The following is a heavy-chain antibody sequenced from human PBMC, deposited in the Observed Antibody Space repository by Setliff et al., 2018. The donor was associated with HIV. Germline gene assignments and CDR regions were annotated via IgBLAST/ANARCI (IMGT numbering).Heavy chain of an antibody. CDR2: ISWNADFT. CDR1: GGTFSSYT. Sequence: SCKASGGTFSSYTISWVRQAPGKGLEWVSGISWNADFTAYAESTKGRFTISRDNARKSLYLQMNSLTTEDTALYYCVRDGSLAGLYFHYMDVWGKGTTVTVSS. J-gene: IGHJ6*03. D-gene: IGHD6-19*01. CDR3: VRDGSLAGLYFHYMDV. V-gene: IGHV3-9*01.